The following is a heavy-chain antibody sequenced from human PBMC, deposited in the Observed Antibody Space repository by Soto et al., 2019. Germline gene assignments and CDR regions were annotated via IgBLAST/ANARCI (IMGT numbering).Heavy chain of an antibody. J-gene: IGHJ3*02. D-gene: IGHD3-10*01. CDR3: ARDSNYGSGTRYLDAFDI. CDR1: GFTFDKYW. Sequence: PGGSLRLSCAASGFTFDKYWMAWFRQAPGKGLEWVANIEDGGGEKFYVDSVKGRFTISRDNARNSVYLQMNSLRAEDTAIYYCARDSNYGSGTRYLDAFDIWGQGTMVTVSS. CDR2: IEDGGGEK. V-gene: IGHV3-7*01.